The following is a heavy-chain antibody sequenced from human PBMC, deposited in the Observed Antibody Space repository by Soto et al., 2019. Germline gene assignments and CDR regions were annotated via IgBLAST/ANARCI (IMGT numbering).Heavy chain of an antibody. Sequence: EVQLLESGGGLVQPGGSLRLSCAASGFTFSTYAMTWVRQAPGKGPEWVSRIGDSEGETTHYADSVKGRFTISRDNAKNPLDLPKNSLGGEDTAIYLRAKGYWGGGWCYDLDNWFESWGQGTRGNVSS. CDR1: GFTFSTYA. CDR2: IGDSEGETT. CDR3: AKGYWGGGWCYDLDNWFES. V-gene: IGHV3-23*01. D-gene: IGHD2-15*01. J-gene: IGHJ5*01.